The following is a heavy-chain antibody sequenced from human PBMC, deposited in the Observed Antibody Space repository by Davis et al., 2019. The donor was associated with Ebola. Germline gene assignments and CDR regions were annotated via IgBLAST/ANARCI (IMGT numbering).Heavy chain of an antibody. V-gene: IGHV4-39*01. CDR3: ATNTTFDP. CDR2: VSYSGTT. Sequence: PSETLSLTCTVSGGSISSTNYLWGWIRQPPGKGLEWIGSVSYSGTTIYNPSLQSRVPVSVDTSKDQFSLRLSSVTAADTAVYYCATNTTFDPWGQGTLVTVSS. D-gene: IGHD1-1*01. J-gene: IGHJ5*02. CDR1: GGSISSTNYL.